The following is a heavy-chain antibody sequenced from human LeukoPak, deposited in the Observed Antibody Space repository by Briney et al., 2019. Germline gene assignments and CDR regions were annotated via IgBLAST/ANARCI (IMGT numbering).Heavy chain of an antibody. CDR3: ASWSGYSSSWYGNWFDP. CDR2: VDHTGST. V-gene: IGHV4-59*01. CDR1: DDSITMYY. D-gene: IGHD6-13*01. Sequence: SETLSLTCSVSDDSITMYYWTWIRQPPGKGLEWIGYVDHTGSTNFNPSLNGRVSISRDTTKNLFSLRLRSVTAADTAVYYCASWSGYSSSWYGNWFDPWGQGTLVTVSS. J-gene: IGHJ5*02.